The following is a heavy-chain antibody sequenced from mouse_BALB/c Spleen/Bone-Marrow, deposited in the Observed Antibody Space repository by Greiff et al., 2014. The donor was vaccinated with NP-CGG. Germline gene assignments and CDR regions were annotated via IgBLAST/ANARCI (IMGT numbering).Heavy chain of an antibody. D-gene: IGHD1-1*01. Sequence: VQLKESEPGLVKPSQSLSLTCSVTGYSITSGYYWNWIRQFPGNKLEWMGYISYDGSNNYNPSLKNRISITRDTSKNQFFLKLNSVTTEDTATYYCARVYYHGSSYYFDYWGQGTTLTVSS. CDR2: ISYDGSN. CDR3: ARVYYHGSSYYFDY. CDR1: GYSITSGYY. V-gene: IGHV3-6*01. J-gene: IGHJ2*01.